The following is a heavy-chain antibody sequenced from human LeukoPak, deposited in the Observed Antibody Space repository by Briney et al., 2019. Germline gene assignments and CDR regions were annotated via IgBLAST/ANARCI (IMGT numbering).Heavy chain of an antibody. D-gene: IGHD3-22*01. CDR2: INPSGGST. J-gene: IGHJ4*02. CDR3: ARVHRYYYDSSGYYYFDY. CDR1: GYTFTSYY. Sequence: GASGKVSCKASGYTFTSYYMHWVRQAPGQVLEWMGIINPSGGSTSYAQKFQGRVTMTRDTSTSTVYMELSSLRSEDTAVYYCARVHRYYYDSSGYYYFDYWGQGTLVTVSS. V-gene: IGHV1-46*01.